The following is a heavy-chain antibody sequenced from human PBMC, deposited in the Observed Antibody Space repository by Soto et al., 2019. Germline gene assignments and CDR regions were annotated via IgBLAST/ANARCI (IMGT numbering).Heavy chain of an antibody. V-gene: IGHV4-39*01. J-gene: IGHJ4*02. Sequence: PSETMSLTCTVADGYIISSGCYWGWIKKPPGKGLEWIGSIYYSGSTYYNPSLKSRVTISVDTSKNQFSLKLSSVTAADTAVYYCARHGYDFWSGYYKFHFDYWGQGTLVTVSS. CDR3: ARHGYDFWSGYYKFHFDY. CDR2: IYYSGST. CDR1: DGYIISSGCY. D-gene: IGHD3-3*01.